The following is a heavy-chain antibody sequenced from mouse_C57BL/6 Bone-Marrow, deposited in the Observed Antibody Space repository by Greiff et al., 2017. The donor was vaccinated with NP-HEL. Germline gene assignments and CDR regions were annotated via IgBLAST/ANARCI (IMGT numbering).Heavy chain of an antibody. V-gene: IGHV14-4*01. CDR1: GFNIKDDY. CDR3: TTWLFDY. J-gene: IGHJ2*01. Sequence: VQLQQSGAELVRPGASVKLSCTASGFNIKDDYMHWVKQRPEQGLEWIGWIDPENGDTEDASKFQGKATITADTSSNTAYLQLSSLTSEDTAVYYCTTWLFDYWGQGTTLTVSS. CDR2: IDPENGDT.